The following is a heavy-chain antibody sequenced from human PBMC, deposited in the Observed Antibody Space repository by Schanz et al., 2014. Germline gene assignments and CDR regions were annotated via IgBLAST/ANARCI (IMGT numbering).Heavy chain of an antibody. CDR1: GFTFSTYW. V-gene: IGHV3-74*01. CDR3: AMGGYQLHH. CDR2: INSDGTTT. D-gene: IGHD1-7*01. Sequence: EVQLVESGGGLVQPGGSLRLSCAASGFTFSTYWMHWVRQAPGKGLVWVSHINSDGTTTTYADSVKGRFTISRDNAENTLYLQMNSRRVEDTAVYYCAMGGYQLHHWGQGTLXTVAS. J-gene: IGHJ4*02.